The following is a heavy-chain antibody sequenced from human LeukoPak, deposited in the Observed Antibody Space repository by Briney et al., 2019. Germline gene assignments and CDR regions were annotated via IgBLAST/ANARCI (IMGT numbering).Heavy chain of an antibody. J-gene: IGHJ4*02. D-gene: IGHD3-22*01. CDR3: ARVLYYYDSSGYSQRYFDY. CDR2: IYYSGST. Sequence: PSETLSLTCTVSGGSISSYYWSWLRQPPGKGLEWIGYIYYSGSTNYNPSLKSRVTISVDTSKNQFSLKLSSVTAADTAVYYCARVLYYYDSSGYSQRYFDYWGQGTLVTVSS. CDR1: GGSISSYY. V-gene: IGHV4-59*01.